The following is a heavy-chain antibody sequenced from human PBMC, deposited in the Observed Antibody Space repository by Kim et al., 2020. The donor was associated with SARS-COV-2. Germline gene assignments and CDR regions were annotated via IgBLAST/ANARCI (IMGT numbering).Heavy chain of an antibody. CDR1: GGTIRSYS. Sequence: SETLSLTCTVSGGTIRSYSWCWIRQPPGKGLEWIGYIYYSGSTNYNPSLKSRISISVDTSKNQFSLKVSSVIATDTAVYYCGRRLTPSGSYYGVDVWGQGTTVTVSS. V-gene: IGHV4-59*08. CDR3: GRRLTPSGSYYGVDV. D-gene: IGHD3-10*01. CDR2: IYYSGST. J-gene: IGHJ6*02.